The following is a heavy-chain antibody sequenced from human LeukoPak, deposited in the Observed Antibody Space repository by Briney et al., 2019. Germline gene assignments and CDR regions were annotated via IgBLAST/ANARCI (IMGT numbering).Heavy chain of an antibody. CDR1: GFIFRNFA. D-gene: IGHD3-9*01. V-gene: IGHV3-23*01. Sequence: GASLRLSCAASGFIFRNFAMSWVRQAPGKGLEWVSAITGSGDTTYYADSVKGRFTISRDNSKNTLYVEMNTLRAEDTAVYYCAKWGDYDILTGYYVSDFWGQGTLVTVSS. CDR3: AKWGDYDILTGYYVSDF. J-gene: IGHJ4*02. CDR2: ITGSGDTT.